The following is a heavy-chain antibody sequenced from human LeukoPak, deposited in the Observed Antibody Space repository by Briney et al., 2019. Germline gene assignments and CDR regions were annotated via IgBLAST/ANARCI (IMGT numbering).Heavy chain of an antibody. CDR2: ISRHSGNT. V-gene: IGHV1-18*04. J-gene: IGHJ6*02. Sequence: ASIKLSCEASGYTFTNYGFSWVRQAPAQGLEGMIGISRHSGNTNYEQQLQGRITMTSDTSTSTVYMELRSLRSDDTAVYYCARGYCRSTSCHGPPLYGMDVWGQGKTVSVS. CDR1: GYTFTNYG. CDR3: ARGYCRSTSCHGPPLYGMDV. D-gene: IGHD2-2*01.